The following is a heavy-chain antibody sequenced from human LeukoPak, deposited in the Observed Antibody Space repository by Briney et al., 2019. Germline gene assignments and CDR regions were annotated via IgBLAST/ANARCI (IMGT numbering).Heavy chain of an antibody. CDR1: GFTFSSYS. Sequence: PGGSLRLSCAASGFTFSSYSTNWVRQAPGEGLEWVSSISSSSYIYYADSVKGRFTISRDNAKNSLYLQMNSLRAEDTAVYYCARSRSRELPNFDYWGQGTLVTVSS. V-gene: IGHV3-21*01. J-gene: IGHJ4*02. CDR2: ISSSSYI. CDR3: ARSRSRELPNFDY. D-gene: IGHD1-26*01.